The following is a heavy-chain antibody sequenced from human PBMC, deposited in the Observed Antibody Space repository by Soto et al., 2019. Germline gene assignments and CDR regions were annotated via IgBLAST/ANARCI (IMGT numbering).Heavy chain of an antibody. D-gene: IGHD6-19*01. CDR2: INAGNGNT. J-gene: IGHJ5*02. Sequence: ASVKVSCKASGYTFTSYAMHWVHQAPGQRLEWMGWINAGNGNTKYSQKFQGRVTITRDTSASTAYMELSSLRSEDTAVYYCARDIAQIAVAGEDWFDPWGQGTLVTVSS. CDR3: ARDIAQIAVAGEDWFDP. V-gene: IGHV1-3*01. CDR1: GYTFTSYA.